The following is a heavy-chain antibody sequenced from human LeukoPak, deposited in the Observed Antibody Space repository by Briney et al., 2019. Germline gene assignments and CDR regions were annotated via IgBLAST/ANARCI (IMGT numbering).Heavy chain of an antibody. J-gene: IGHJ4*02. CDR3: ARGPTIIGVPGTWPLDY. D-gene: IGHD6-19*01. V-gene: IGHV3-48*03. CDR1: GFTFSSYE. CDR2: ISSSGSTI. Sequence: PGGSLRLSCAASGFTFSSYEMNWVRQAPGKGLEWVSYISSSGSTIYYADSLKGRFTISRDNAKNSLYLQMNSLRAEDTAVYYCARGPTIIGVPGTWPLDYWGQGTLVTVSS.